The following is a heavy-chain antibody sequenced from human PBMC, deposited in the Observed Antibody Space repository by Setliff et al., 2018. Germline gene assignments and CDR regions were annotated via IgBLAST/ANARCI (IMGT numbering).Heavy chain of an antibody. D-gene: IGHD3-3*01. V-gene: IGHV4-4*07. J-gene: IGHJ4*02. Sequence: SETLSLTCSVSGGIIYDHWWTWIRQPAGAGLEWIGRIYSDGSADYNPSLRSRVTISVDKSKNQFFLKVTSMTAADTALYFCARERQGGFLEWAPFDSWGQGVVVTVSS. CDR3: ARERQGGFLEWAPFDS. CDR1: GGIIYDHW. CDR2: IYSDGSA.